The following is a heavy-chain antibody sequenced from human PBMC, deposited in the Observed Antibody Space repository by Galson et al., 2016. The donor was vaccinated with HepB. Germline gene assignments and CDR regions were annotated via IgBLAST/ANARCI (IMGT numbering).Heavy chain of an antibody. CDR1: GFTFSDYY. CDR3: ATVWLRELYSLSMDV. CDR2: SRDRAHSYTT. V-gene: IGHV3-72*01. Sequence: SLRLSCAASGFTFSDYYMDWVRQAPGKGLEWVGRSRDRAHSYTTEYATSVKGRFVISRDESENSLYLQMNSLKTEDTAVYYCATVWLRELYSLSMDVWGQGTTVTVSS. J-gene: IGHJ6*02. D-gene: IGHD3-10*01.